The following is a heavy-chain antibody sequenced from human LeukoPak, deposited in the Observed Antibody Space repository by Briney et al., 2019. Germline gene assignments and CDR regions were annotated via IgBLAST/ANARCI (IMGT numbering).Heavy chain of an antibody. CDR1: GFTFSSYA. CDR2: ISYDGSNK. V-gene: IGHV3-30*04. D-gene: IGHD3-22*01. CDR3: ARDPYYYDSSGLDY. J-gene: IGHJ4*02. Sequence: GGSLRLSCAASGFTFSSYAMHWVRQAPGKGLEWVAVISYDGSNKYYADSVKGRFTISRDNSKNTLYLQMDSLRAEDTAVYYCARDPYYYDSSGLDYWGQGTLVTVSS.